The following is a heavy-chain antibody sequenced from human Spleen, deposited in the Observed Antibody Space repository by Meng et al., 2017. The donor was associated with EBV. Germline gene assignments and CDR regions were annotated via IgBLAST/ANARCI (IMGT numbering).Heavy chain of an antibody. J-gene: IGHJ5*02. Sequence: QVHLQESGPGLVKPSXXXXPTXXVSGDSITSSFYCWGWIRQPPGKGLEWIGSVSHTGITYNNPSLKSRVTISVDTSKNQFSLKLNSVTAADTAVYYCARGGHNYRNWFDPWGQGTLVTVSS. CDR2: VSHTGIT. D-gene: IGHD4-11*01. V-gene: IGHV4-39*07. CDR1: GDSITSSFYC. CDR3: ARGGHNYRNWFDP.